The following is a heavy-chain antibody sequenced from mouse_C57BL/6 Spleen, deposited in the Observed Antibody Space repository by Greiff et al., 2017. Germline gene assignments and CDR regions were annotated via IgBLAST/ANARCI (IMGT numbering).Heavy chain of an antibody. Sequence: SGSELRSPGSSVKLSCKDFDSEVFPIAYMSWVRQKPGHGFEWIGGILPSIGRTIYGEKFEDEATLDADTLSNTAYLELNSLTSEDSAIYYCARGVITTVVADAMDYWGQGTSVTVSS. J-gene: IGHJ4*01. D-gene: IGHD1-1*01. V-gene: IGHV15-2*01. CDR1: DSEVFPIAY. CDR2: ILPSIGRT. CDR3: ARGVITTVVADAMDY.